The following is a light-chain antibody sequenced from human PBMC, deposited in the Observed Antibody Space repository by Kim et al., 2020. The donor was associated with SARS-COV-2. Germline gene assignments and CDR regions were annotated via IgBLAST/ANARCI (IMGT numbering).Light chain of an antibody. Sequence: NFTLTQPHSVSESPGKTVTISCTRSSGRIATNYVQWYQQRPGSAPTTVIYDDNQRPSGVPDRFSGSIDSSSNSASLTISGLRTEDEADYYCQSFDSTNQVFGGGTQLTVL. CDR2: DDN. CDR1: SGRIATNY. CDR3: QSFDSTNQV. J-gene: IGLJ3*02. V-gene: IGLV6-57*04.